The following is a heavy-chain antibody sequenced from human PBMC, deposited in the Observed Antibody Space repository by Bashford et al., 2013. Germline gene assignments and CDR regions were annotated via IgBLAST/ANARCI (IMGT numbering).Heavy chain of an antibody. V-gene: IGHV4-39*01. CDR2: VYYSGKT. Sequence: SETLSLTCTVSGDSISTSSYYWGWLRQPPGKGLEWLGSVYYSGKTYYNASLMSRVTVSVDTSNNQFSLKLNSVSAADTAFITGARHHGVRYSYGCFDYVGPGTPWSTVSS. CDR1: GDSISTSSYY. CDR3: ARHHGVRYSYGCFDY. D-gene: IGHD5-18*01. J-gene: IGHJ4*02.